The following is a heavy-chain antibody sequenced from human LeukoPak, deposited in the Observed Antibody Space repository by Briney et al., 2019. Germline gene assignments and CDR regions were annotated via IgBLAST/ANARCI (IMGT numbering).Heavy chain of an antibody. CDR3: AKDRGYYGSGSHFDY. CDR1: GFTFSSYW. D-gene: IGHD3-10*01. J-gene: IGHJ4*02. Sequence: GGSLRLSCAASGFTFSSYWMHWVRQVPGKGLVWVSHIDSDGSGTTYADSVKGRFTISRDNSKNTLYLQMNSLRAEDMAVYYCAKDRGYYGSGSHFDYWGQGTLVTVSS. V-gene: IGHV3-74*01. CDR2: IDSDGSGT.